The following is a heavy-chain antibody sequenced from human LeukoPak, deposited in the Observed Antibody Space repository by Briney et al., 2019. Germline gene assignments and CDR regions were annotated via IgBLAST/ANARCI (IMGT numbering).Heavy chain of an antibody. Sequence: SETLSLTCTVSGGSISSSSYYWGWIRQPPGKGLEWIGSIYYSGSTYYNPSLKSRVTISVDTSKNQFSLKLISVTAADTAVYYCARGGVEQVFDYWGQGTLVTVSS. V-gene: IGHV4-39*01. J-gene: IGHJ4*02. D-gene: IGHD6-13*01. CDR2: IYYSGST. CDR1: GGSISSSSYY. CDR3: ARGGVEQVFDY.